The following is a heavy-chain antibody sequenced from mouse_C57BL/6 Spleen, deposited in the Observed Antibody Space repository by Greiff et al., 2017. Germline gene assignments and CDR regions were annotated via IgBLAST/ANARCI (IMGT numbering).Heavy chain of an antibody. D-gene: IGHD2-1*01. CDR2: INPSNGGT. J-gene: IGHJ2*01. CDR3: ASSVYYGNYFDY. CDR1: GYTFTSYW. Sequence: QVQLQQPGTELVKPGASVKLSCKASGYTFTSYWLHWVKQRPGQGLEWIGNINPSNGGTNYNEKFKSKATLTVDKSSSTAYMQLNSLTSEDSAVYYCASSVYYGNYFDYWGQGTTLTVSS. V-gene: IGHV1-53*01.